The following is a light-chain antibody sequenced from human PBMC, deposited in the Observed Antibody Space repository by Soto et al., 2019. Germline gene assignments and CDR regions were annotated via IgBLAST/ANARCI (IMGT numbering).Light chain of an antibody. CDR3: QQRKSYPIT. J-gene: IGKJ5*01. V-gene: IGKV1-9*01. CDR1: QDINTY. CDR2: AAS. Sequence: DIQLTQSPSFLSVSVGDRVTITCRASQDINTYLAWYQQKPGKAPKILIFAASTLQNGVPSRFSGSGSGTEFTVTITSLQPEDFAAYYCQQRKSYPITFGQGTRLEI.